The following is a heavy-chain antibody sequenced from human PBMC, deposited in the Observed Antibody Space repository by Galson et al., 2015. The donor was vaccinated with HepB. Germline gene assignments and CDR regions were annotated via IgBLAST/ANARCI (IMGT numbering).Heavy chain of an antibody. V-gene: IGHV3-48*01. D-gene: IGHD3-22*01. Sequence: SLRLSCAASGFTFSSYSMNWVRQAPGKGLEWVSYISSSSSTIYYADSVKGRFTISRDNAKNSLYLQMNSLRAEDTAVYYCARDTYYYDSRPGAFDIWGQGTMVTVSS. CDR2: ISSSSSTI. J-gene: IGHJ3*02. CDR1: GFTFSSYS. CDR3: ARDTYYYDSRPGAFDI.